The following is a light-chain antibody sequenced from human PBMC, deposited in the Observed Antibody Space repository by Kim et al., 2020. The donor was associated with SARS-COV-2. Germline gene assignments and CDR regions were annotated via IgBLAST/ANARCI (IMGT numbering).Light chain of an antibody. Sequence: PGKTATFTCGGNNIGGKNVHWYQQKPGQAPVVVIYNDSDRPSDIPARFSGSNSGNTATLTISRAEAGDEADYYCQVWDTSSDHVVFGGGTQLTVL. CDR3: QVWDTSSDHVV. CDR2: NDS. J-gene: IGLJ3*02. CDR1: NIGGKN. V-gene: IGLV3-21*04.